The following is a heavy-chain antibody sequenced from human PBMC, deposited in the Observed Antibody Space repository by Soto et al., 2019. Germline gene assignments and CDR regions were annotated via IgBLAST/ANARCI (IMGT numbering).Heavy chain of an antibody. CDR2: INAGNGNT. D-gene: IGHD3-22*01. J-gene: IGHJ4*02. Sequence: QVQLVQSGAEVKKPGASVKVSCKASGYTFTSYAMHWVRQAPGQSLEWMGWINAGNGNTKYSQKFQGRVTITRDTSASTAYMELSSLRAEDTAVYYCARGDYYDIHDYWGQGTLVTVSS. CDR3: ARGDYYDIHDY. V-gene: IGHV1-3*01. CDR1: GYTFTSYA.